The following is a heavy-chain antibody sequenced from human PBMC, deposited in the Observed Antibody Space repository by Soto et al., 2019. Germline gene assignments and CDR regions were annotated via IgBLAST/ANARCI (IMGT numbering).Heavy chain of an antibody. CDR2: ISSKNGNT. J-gene: IGHJ4*02. CDR3: AREPPETPPDY. CDR1: GYTFSDYR. V-gene: IGHV1-18*01. Sequence: QVQLVQSGADVKKPGASVTVSCTASGYTFSDYRVSWVRQAPGQGLEWMGWISSKNGNTNFAQKFRGRVTKTTDPSTSTVYMELRSLRPDDTAVYYCAREPPETPPDYWGQVTLFTVSS.